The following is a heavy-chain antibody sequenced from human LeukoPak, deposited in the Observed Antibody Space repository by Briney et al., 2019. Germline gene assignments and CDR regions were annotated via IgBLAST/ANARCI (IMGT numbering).Heavy chain of an antibody. Sequence: ASVKVSCKASGGTFSSYAISWVRQAPGQGLEWMGGIIPIFGTANYAQKFQGRVTITADESTSTAYMELSSLRSEDTAVYYCATTGYCSGGSCRRTYYYYYYMDVWGKGTTVTISS. CDR3: ATTGYCSGGSCRRTYYYYYYMDV. J-gene: IGHJ6*03. V-gene: IGHV1-69*13. CDR2: IIPIFGTA. D-gene: IGHD2-15*01. CDR1: GGTFSSYA.